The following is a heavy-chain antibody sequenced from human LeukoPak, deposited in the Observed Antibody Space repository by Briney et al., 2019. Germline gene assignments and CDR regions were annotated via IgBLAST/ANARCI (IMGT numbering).Heavy chain of an antibody. J-gene: IGHJ3*02. CDR1: GFTFSNYW. Sequence: GGSLRLSCAASGFTFSNYWMTWVRQAPGKGLEWVAHINQDGNKKYYVDSVKGRFTIFRDNAKNSLYLQMNSLRAEDTAVYYCAKPDSSGWYRLAFDIWGQGTMVTVSS. V-gene: IGHV3-7*03. CDR2: INQDGNKK. CDR3: AKPDSSGWYRLAFDI. D-gene: IGHD6-19*01.